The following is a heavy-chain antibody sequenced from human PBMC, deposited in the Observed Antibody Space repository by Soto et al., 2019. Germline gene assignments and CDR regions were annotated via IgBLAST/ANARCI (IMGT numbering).Heavy chain of an antibody. CDR2: ISGSGFKK. V-gene: IGHV3-23*01. CDR1: GFIFGNFG. CDR3: AKNQGVELVPLATVDWFDP. J-gene: IGHJ5*02. Sequence: GGSLRLSCAASGFIFGNFGMSWVRQAPGKGLEWISSISGSGFKKYYADSVRGRFTISRDNSKSTVYLELNNLSAEDTAVYHCAKNQGVELVPLATVDWFDPWGQGSAVTVSS. D-gene: IGHD1-26*01.